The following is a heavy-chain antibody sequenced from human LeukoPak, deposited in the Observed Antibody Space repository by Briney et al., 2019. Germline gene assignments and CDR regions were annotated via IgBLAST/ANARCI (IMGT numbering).Heavy chain of an antibody. CDR2: IYYSGST. J-gene: IGHJ4*02. CDR1: GGSISSSSYY. D-gene: IGHD4-23*01. CDR3: ARRRYGGNANFDY. V-gene: IGHV4-39*01. Sequence: SETLSLTCTVSGGSISSSSYYWGWIRQPPGKGLEWIGSIYYSGSTYYNPSLKSRVTISVDTSKNQFSLKLSSVTAADTAVYYCARRRYGGNANFDYWGQGTLVTVSS.